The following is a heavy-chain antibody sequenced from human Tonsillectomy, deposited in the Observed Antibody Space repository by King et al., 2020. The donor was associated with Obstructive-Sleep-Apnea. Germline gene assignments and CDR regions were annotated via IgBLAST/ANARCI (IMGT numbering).Heavy chain of an antibody. D-gene: IGHD4-17*01. CDR2: ISYDGSNK. Sequence: VQLVESGGGVVQPGRSLRLSCAASGFTFISYGMHWVRQAPGKGLEWVAVISYDGSNKYYADSVKGRFTISRDNSKNTLYLQMNSLRAEDTAVYYFAKARPSINDYDPYYGMDVWGQGTTVTVSS. V-gene: IGHV3-30*18. CDR3: AKARPSINDYDPYYGMDV. J-gene: IGHJ6*02. CDR1: GFTFISYG.